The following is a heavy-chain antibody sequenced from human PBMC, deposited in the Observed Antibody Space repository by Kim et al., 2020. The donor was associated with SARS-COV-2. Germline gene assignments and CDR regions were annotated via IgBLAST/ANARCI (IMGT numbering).Heavy chain of an antibody. CDR1: GFTFSSYG. J-gene: IGHJ6*02. D-gene: IGHD4-4*01. Sequence: GGSLRLSCAASGFTFSSYGMHWVRQAPGKGLEWVAVIWYDGSNKYYADSVKGRFTISRDNSKNTLYLQMNSLRAEDTAVYYCARDRTTVTTSLGLDVWGQGTTVTVSS. CDR3: ARDRTTVTTSLGLDV. V-gene: IGHV3-33*01. CDR2: IWYDGSNK.